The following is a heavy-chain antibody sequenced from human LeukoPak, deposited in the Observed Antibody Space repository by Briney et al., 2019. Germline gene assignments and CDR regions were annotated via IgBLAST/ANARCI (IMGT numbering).Heavy chain of an antibody. CDR1: GGSFSGYY. CDR3: ARHCRVRGRRFDS. V-gene: IGHV4-34*01. CDR2: INHSGST. J-gene: IGHJ5*01. Sequence: SETLSLTCAVYGGSFSGYYWSWIRQPPGKGLEWIGEINHSGSTNYNPSLKSRVTISVDTSKNQFSLKLSSVTAADTAVYYCARHCRVRGRRFDSWGQGTLVTVSS. D-gene: IGHD3-10*01.